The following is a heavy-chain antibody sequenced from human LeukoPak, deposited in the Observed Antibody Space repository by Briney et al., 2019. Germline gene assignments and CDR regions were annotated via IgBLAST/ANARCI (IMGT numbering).Heavy chain of an antibody. J-gene: IGHJ4*02. Sequence: GSLRLSCAASGFTFSSYWMSWIRQPPGKGLEWIGEINHSGGTNYNPSLKSRVTISVDTSKNQFSLKLSSVTAADTAVYYCALQGELLHKFDYWGQGTLVTVSS. CDR3: ALQGELLHKFDY. D-gene: IGHD1-26*01. CDR2: INHSGGT. V-gene: IGHV4-34*08. CDR1: GFTFSSYW.